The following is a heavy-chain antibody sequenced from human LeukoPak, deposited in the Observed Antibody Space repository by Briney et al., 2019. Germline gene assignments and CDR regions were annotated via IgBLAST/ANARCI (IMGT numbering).Heavy chain of an antibody. V-gene: IGHV1-8*01. CDR3: ARVPPPSLHWFDP. J-gene: IGHJ5*02. CDR2: MNPNSGNT. Sequence: ASVKVSCKASGYTFTSYDINWVRQATGQGLEWMGWMNPNSGNTGYAQKFQGRVTMTRNTSISTAYMELTSLRSEDTAVYYCARVPPPSLHWFDPWGQGTMVTVFS. CDR1: GYTFTSYD.